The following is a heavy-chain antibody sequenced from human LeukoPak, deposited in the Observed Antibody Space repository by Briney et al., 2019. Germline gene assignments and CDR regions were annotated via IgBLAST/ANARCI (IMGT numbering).Heavy chain of an antibody. D-gene: IGHD1-1*01. V-gene: IGHV1-2*02. J-gene: IGHJ3*02. Sequence: ASVKLSCKASGYTFTSYHMHWVRQATGQRLEWMGWINPNSGVTNYAQKFQGRVTMTRDTSISTAYMELSRLRSDDTAVYYCARVRTDSDAFDIWGQGTMVTVSS. CDR1: GYTFTSYH. CDR2: INPNSGVT. CDR3: ARVRTDSDAFDI.